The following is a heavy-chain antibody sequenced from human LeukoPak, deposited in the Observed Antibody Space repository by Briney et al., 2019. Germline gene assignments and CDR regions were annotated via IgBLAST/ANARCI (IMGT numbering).Heavy chain of an antibody. CDR3: ARDLNGSGSYYGEVDY. CDR2: FDPEDGET. D-gene: IGHD3-10*01. V-gene: IGHV1-24*01. Sequence: ASVKVSCKVSGYTLTELSMHWVRQAPGKGLEWMGGFDPEDGETIYAQKFQGRVTMTEDTSTDTAYMELSSLRSEDTAVYYCARDLNGSGSYYGEVDYWGQGTLVTVSS. CDR1: GYTLTELS. J-gene: IGHJ4*02.